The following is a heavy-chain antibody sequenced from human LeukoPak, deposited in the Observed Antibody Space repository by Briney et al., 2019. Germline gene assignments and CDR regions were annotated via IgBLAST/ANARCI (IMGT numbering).Heavy chain of an antibody. CDR3: ARARTRYSGSYGGAFDI. J-gene: IGHJ3*02. CDR1: GFTFSDYY. CDR2: ISHSGSAI. D-gene: IGHD1-26*01. Sequence: GGSLRLSCAASGFTFSDYYMNWIRQAPGKGLEWVSYISHSGSAIYYADSVKGRFTISRDNAKNSLYLQMNSLRAEDTAVYYCARARTRYSGSYGGAFDIWGQGTMVTVSS. V-gene: IGHV3-11*04.